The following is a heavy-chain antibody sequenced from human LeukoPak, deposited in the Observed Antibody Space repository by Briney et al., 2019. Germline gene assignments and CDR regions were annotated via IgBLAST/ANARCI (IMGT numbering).Heavy chain of an antibody. CDR2: ITAGNGNT. Sequence: VASVRLSCTASGYTFSTYAMHWVRQAPGQGLEWMGSITAGNGNTKYSQKFQGRVTITRDTSASTAYMELSSLRSEDTAVYYCARYYYGSGKYSYYYDYWGQGTLGTVSS. CDR1: GYTFSTYA. V-gene: IGHV1-3*01. D-gene: IGHD3-10*01. J-gene: IGHJ4*02. CDR3: ARYYYGSGKYSYYYDY.